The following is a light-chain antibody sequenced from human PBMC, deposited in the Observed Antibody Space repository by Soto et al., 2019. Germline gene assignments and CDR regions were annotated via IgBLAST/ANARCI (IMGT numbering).Light chain of an antibody. V-gene: IGKV3-20*01. Sequence: EIVLTQSPGTLSLSPGERATLSCRASQSVSSSYLAWYQQKPGQAPRLLIYGASSRATGIPDRFSGSGSGTDFTLTISRRGPEDLSVYYCQQYGISPNTFRQGPSLEI. CDR1: QSVSSSY. J-gene: IGKJ2*01. CDR3: QQYGISPNT. CDR2: GAS.